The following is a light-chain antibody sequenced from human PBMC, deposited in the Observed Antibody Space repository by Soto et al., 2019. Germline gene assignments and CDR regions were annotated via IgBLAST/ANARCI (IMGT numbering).Light chain of an antibody. J-gene: IGKJ4*01. CDR3: QQRSNWPPSLT. V-gene: IGKV3-11*01. CDR2: DTS. CDR1: QSVSSY. Sequence: VLTQSPATLPLSPGERATLSCRASQSVSSYLAWYQQKPGQAPRLLIYDTSNRATGVPARFSGSGSGTDFTLTISSLEPEDCAIYYCQQRSNWPPSLTFGGGTKVDIK.